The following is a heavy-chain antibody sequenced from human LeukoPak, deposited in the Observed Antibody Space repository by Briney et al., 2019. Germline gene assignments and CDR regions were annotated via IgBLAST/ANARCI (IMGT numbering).Heavy chain of an antibody. Sequence: GASLKIPCKGSGYSFTTHWIGWVRQLPGQGLEWMGLIFPGDSETIYSPSLQGQVTISADKSINTAYLRWSSLKASDTAMYYCVTSESQTRFDYWGQGTLVTVSS. CDR3: VTSESQTRFDY. CDR2: IFPGDSET. D-gene: IGHD1/OR15-1a*01. J-gene: IGHJ4*02. V-gene: IGHV5-51*01. CDR1: GYSFTTHW.